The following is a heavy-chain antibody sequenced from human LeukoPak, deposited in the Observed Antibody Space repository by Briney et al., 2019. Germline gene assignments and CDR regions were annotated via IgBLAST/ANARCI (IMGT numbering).Heavy chain of an antibody. D-gene: IGHD2-2*01. J-gene: IGHJ5*02. CDR3: ARDYDIVVVPAAIGSWFDP. V-gene: IGHV3-21*01. CDR1: GFTFSSYS. Sequence: GGSLRLSCAASGFTFSSYSMNWVRQAPGKGLEWVSSISSSSSYIYYADSVKGRFTISRDNAKNSLYLQMNSLRAEDTAVYYCARDYDIVVVPAAIGSWFDPWGQGTLVTVSS. CDR2: ISSSSSYI.